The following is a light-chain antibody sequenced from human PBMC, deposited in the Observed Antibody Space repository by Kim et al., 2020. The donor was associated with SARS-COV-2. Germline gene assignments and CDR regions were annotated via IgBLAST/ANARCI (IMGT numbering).Light chain of an antibody. CDR2: GAS. CDR1: QSVSSKY. J-gene: IGKJ4*01. Sequence: PGERDTLTCRDSQSVSSKYLAWYQKKAGLAPRLLSYGASSRATGIPDRFSGTGSGTDFTLTISRVEPEDCAVYYCQQYSTSPLTFGGGTKVDIK. V-gene: IGKV3-20*01. CDR3: QQYSTSPLT.